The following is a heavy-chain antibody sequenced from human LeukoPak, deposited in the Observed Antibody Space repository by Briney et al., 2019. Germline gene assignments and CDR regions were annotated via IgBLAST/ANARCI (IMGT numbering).Heavy chain of an antibody. V-gene: IGHV4-39*01. CDR2: IYYSGST. CDR3: ARLPYDFWSPYYYMDV. D-gene: IGHD3-3*01. CDR1: GGSISSSSYY. J-gene: IGHJ6*03. Sequence: SETLSLTCTVSGGSISSSSYYWGWIRQPPGKGLEWIGSIYYSGSTYYNPSLKSRVTISVDTSKNQFSLKLSSVTAADTAVYYCARLPYDFWSPYYYMDVWGKGTTVTVSS.